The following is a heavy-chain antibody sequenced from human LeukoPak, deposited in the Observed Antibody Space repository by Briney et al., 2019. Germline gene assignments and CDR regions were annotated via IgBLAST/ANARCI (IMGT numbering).Heavy chain of an antibody. V-gene: IGHV1-8*03. J-gene: IGHJ4*02. Sequence: GASVKVSCKASGYTFTSYDINWVRQATGQGLEWMGWMNPNSGNTGYAQKFQGRVTITRNISISTAYMELSSLRSEDTAVYYCATHTRDYYDSSLGYWGQGTLVTVSS. CDR2: MNPNSGNT. CDR3: ATHTRDYYDSSLGY. CDR1: GYTFTSYD. D-gene: IGHD3-22*01.